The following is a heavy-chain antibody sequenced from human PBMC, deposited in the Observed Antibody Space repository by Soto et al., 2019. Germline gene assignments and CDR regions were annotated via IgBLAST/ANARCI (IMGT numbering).Heavy chain of an antibody. V-gene: IGHV3-30-3*01. CDR2: ISYDGSNK. D-gene: IGHD2-8*01. J-gene: IGHJ2*01. CDR1: GFTFSSYA. Sequence: QVPLVESGGGVVQPGRSLRLSCAASGFTFSSYAMHWVRQAPGKGLEWVAVISYDGSNKYYADSVKGRFTISRDNSKNTLYLQMNSLRAEDTAVYYCARVARLMVYAMAWYFDLWGRGTLVTVSS. CDR3: ARVARLMVYAMAWYFDL.